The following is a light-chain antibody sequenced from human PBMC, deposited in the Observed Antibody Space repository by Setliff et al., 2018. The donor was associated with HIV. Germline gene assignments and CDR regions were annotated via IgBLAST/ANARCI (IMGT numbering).Light chain of an antibody. CDR3: SSFRTSRKFV. V-gene: IGLV2-14*01. CDR1: SSGVGLYNF. CDR2: DAT. Sequence: QSVLAQPASVSGSPGQSITISCTGTSSGVGLYNFVSWYQQHPGKVPKLIIYDATNRPSGISHRFSGAKSGNTASLTISGLQADDEADYYCSSFRTSRKFVFGTGTKVTV. J-gene: IGLJ1*01.